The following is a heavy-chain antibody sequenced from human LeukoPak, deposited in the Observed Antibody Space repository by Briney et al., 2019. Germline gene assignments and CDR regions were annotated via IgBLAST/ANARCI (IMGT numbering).Heavy chain of an antibody. D-gene: IGHD6-6*01. V-gene: IGHV4-61*02. Sequence: KPSETLSLTCTVSGGSISSGSYYWSWIRQPAGKGLEWIGRIYTSGSTNYNPSLKSRVTISVDTSKNQFSLKLSSVTAADTAVYYCARGVSYSSSSEFDYWGQGTLVTVSS. CDR1: GGSISSGSYY. CDR2: IYTSGST. J-gene: IGHJ4*02. CDR3: ARGVSYSSSSEFDY.